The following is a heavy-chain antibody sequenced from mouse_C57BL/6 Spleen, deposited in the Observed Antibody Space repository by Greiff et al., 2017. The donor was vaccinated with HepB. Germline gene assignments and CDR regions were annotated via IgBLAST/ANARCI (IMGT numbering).Heavy chain of an antibody. CDR2: INPSTGGT. CDR3: ARGGYGSSYKYFDV. Sequence: EVKLMESGPELVKPGASVKISCKASGYSFTGYYMNWVKQSPEKSLEWIGEINPSTGGTTYNQKFKAKATLTVDKSSGTAYMQLKSLTSEDSAVYYCARGGYGSSYKYFDVWGTGTTVTVSS. D-gene: IGHD1-1*01. J-gene: IGHJ1*03. V-gene: IGHV1-42*01. CDR1: GYSFTGYY.